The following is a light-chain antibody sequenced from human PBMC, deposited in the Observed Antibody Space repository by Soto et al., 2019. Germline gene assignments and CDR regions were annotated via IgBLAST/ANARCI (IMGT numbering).Light chain of an antibody. V-gene: IGLV1-44*01. Sequence: QSVLTQPPSASGTPGQRVTISCSGSSSNIGSNTVNWYQQLPGTAPKLLIYRNNQRPSGVPDRFSGSKSGTSASLATSGLQSEDEADYYCAAWDDSLNVVVFGGGTQLTVL. CDR1: SSNIGSNT. CDR2: RNN. CDR3: AAWDDSLNVVV. J-gene: IGLJ2*01.